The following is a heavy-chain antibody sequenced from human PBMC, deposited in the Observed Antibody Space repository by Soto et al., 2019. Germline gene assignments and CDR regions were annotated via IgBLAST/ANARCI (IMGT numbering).Heavy chain of an antibody. CDR3: ARVFGKLMYNWFDP. V-gene: IGHV3-66*01. J-gene: IGHJ5*02. CDR2: IYSGGST. CDR1: GFTVSSNY. Sequence: GGSLRLSCAASGFTVSSNYMSWVRQAPGKGLEWVSVIYSGGSTYYAGSVKGRFTISRDNSKNTLYLQMNSLRAEDTAVYYCARVFGKLMYNWFDPWGQGTLVTVSS. D-gene: IGHD1-1*01.